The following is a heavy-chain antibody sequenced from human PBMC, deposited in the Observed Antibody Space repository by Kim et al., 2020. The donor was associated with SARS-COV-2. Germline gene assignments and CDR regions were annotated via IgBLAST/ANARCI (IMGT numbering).Heavy chain of an antibody. CDR1: GGSISSYY. CDR2: IYSSGST. Sequence: SETLSLTCTVSGGSISSYYCTWIRQPPGEGLEWIGHIYSSGSTNYNPSLKSRVTISVDTSKNEFSLKLSSVTAADTAVYYCARDYYGSGNYPIWGQGTMVTVSS. D-gene: IGHD3-10*01. V-gene: IGHV4-4*08. J-gene: IGHJ3*02. CDR3: ARDYYGSGNYPI.